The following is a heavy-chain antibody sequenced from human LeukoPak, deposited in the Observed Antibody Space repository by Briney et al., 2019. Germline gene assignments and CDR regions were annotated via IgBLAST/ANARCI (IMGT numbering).Heavy chain of an antibody. CDR3: ATSIAVAAFFDY. J-gene: IGHJ4*02. D-gene: IGHD6-19*01. CDR2: IYSGGST. Sequence: GGSLRLSCAASGFTVSSNYMSWVRQAPGKGLEWVSVIYSGGSTYYADSVKGRFTISRDNSKNTLYLQMNSLRAEDTAVYYCATSIAVAAFFDYWGQGTLVTVSS. CDR1: GFTVSSNY. V-gene: IGHV3-53*05.